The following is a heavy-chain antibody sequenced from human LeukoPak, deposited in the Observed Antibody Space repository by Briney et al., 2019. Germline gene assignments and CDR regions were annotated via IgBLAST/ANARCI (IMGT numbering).Heavy chain of an antibody. V-gene: IGHV3-21*04. CDR1: GFTFSSYE. CDR3: ARQYSFNWSYYYYYMDV. J-gene: IGHJ6*03. D-gene: IGHD1-1*01. Sequence: GGSLRLSCAASGFTFSSYEMNWVRQAPGKGLEWVSSISSSSSYIYYAASVKGRFTISRDNAKNSLYLQMNSLRAEDTAVYYCARQYSFNWSYYYYYMDVWGKGTTVTISS. CDR2: ISSSSSYI.